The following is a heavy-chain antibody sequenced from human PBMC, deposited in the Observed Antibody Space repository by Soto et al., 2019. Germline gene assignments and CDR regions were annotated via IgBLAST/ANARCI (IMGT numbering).Heavy chain of an antibody. CDR2: INHSGST. Sequence: PSETLSLTCAVYGGSFSGYYWSWIRQPPGKGLEWIGEINHSGSTNYNPSLKSRVTISVDTSKNQFSLKLSSVTAADTAVYYCARGSSIAARWVGYYYYGMDVWGQGTTVTVSS. V-gene: IGHV4-34*01. D-gene: IGHD6-6*01. J-gene: IGHJ6*02. CDR1: GGSFSGYY. CDR3: ARGSSIAARWVGYYYYGMDV.